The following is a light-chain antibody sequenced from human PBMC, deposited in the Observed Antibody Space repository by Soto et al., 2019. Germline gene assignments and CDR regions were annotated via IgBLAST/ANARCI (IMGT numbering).Light chain of an antibody. V-gene: IGKV2-28*01. CDR1: QSLLQSNGHNY. Sequence: DIVMTQSPLSLPVTPGEPASISCRSSQSLLQSNGHNYLEWYLQKPGQSPQLLIYLGFNRASGVPDRFSGSGSGTDFTLKISRVEAEDVGIYYCMQSAQTPRTFGQGTKVEIK. CDR2: LGF. CDR3: MQSAQTPRT. J-gene: IGKJ1*01.